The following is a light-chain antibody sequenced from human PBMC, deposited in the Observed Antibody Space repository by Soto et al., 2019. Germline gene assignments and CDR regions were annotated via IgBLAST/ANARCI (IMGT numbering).Light chain of an antibody. CDR3: QQRSNWPIT. Sequence: EIVLTQSPGTLSLSPGERATLSCRASQSVSSSYLAWYQQKPGQAPRLLIYGASSRATDMPGRFSGSGSGTDFTLTISSLEPEDFALYYCQQRSNWPITFGQGTRLEIK. V-gene: IGKV3D-20*02. J-gene: IGKJ5*01. CDR1: QSVSSSY. CDR2: GAS.